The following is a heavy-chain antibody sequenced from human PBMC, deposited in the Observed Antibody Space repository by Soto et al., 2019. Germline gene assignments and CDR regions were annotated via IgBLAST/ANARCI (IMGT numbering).Heavy chain of an antibody. D-gene: IGHD5-12*01. V-gene: IGHV4-4*02. CDR3: ARDRGDGYNPYWYFDL. CDR1: GGSISSSNW. CDR2: IYHSGST. J-gene: IGHJ2*01. Sequence: QVQLQESGPGLVKPSWTLSLTCAVPGGSISSSNWWSWVRQPPGQGLEWIGEIYHSGSTKYNPPRKRRVTISVEKSKNQFSLKLSSVTAADTAVYYCARDRGDGYNPYWYFDLWGRGTLVTVSS.